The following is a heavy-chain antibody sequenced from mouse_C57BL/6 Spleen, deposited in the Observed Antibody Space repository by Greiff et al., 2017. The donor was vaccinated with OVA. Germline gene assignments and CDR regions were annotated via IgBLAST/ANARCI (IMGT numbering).Heavy chain of an antibody. CDR3: ARWDLAYYSNYGFAY. J-gene: IGHJ3*01. CDR1: GYAFTNYL. CDR2: INPGSGGT. Sequence: QVQLKQSGAELVRPGTSVKVSCKASGYAFTNYLIEWVKQRPGQGLEWIGVINPGSGGTNYNEKFKGKATLTADKSSSTAYMQLSSLTSEDSAVYFCARWDLAYYSNYGFAYWGQGTLVTVSA. D-gene: IGHD2-5*01. V-gene: IGHV1-54*01.